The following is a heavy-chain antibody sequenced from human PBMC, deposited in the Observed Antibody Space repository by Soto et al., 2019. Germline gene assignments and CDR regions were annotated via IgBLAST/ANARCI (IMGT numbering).Heavy chain of an antibody. J-gene: IGHJ4*02. D-gene: IGHD4-17*01. CDR1: GGSVSSSSYY. Sequence: SETLSLTCTVSGGSVSSSSYYWGWIRQPPGKGLEWIGSIYYEGTTYYNPSLKTRVTISVDTSKNQFSLKLNSVTAADTALYYCARRQIYGDYFDYWGQGALVTVS. V-gene: IGHV4-39*01. CDR3: ARRQIYGDYFDY. CDR2: IYYEGTT.